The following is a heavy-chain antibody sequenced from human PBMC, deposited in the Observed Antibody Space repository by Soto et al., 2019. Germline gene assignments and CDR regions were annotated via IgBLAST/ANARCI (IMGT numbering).Heavy chain of an antibody. J-gene: IGHJ6*02. V-gene: IGHV6-1*01. CDR3: ARSEEDSDYYYYGLDA. CDR2: TYYRSRWYS. D-gene: IGHD2-15*01. CDR1: VDIVSSSSVA. Sequence: SQTLSLTCVISVDIVSSSSVAGNCVRQSPSRGLEWLGRTYYRSRWYSDFAVSVRGRIVINADTSKNQFSLQLNSVTPEDTAVYFCARSEEDSDYYYYGLDAWGQGTTVTVSS.